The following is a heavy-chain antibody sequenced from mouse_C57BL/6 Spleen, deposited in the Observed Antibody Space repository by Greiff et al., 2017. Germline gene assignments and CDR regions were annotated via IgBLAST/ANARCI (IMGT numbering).Heavy chain of an antibody. Sequence: EVQLQQSGPELVKPGASVKISCKASGYSFTDYNMNWVKQSNGTSLEWIGVIKPNYGTTSYNQKFKGKATLTVDQSSSTAYMQLNSLTSEDSAVYYCARRGGYGNPSYAMDYWGQGTSVTVSS. CDR2: IKPNYGTT. CDR1: GYSFTDYN. D-gene: IGHD2-1*01. CDR3: ARRGGYGNPSYAMDY. V-gene: IGHV1-39*01. J-gene: IGHJ4*01.